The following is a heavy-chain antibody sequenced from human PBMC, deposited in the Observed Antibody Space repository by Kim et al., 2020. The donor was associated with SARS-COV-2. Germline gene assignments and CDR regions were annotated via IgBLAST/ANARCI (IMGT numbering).Heavy chain of an antibody. J-gene: IGHJ5*02. V-gene: IGHV1-69*13. CDR1: GGTFSSYA. CDR3: ARGISTSPAKGRFDP. Sequence: SVKVSCKASGGTFSSYAISWVRLAPGQGLEWMGGIIPIFGTANYAQKFQGRVTITADESTSTAYMELSSLRSEDTAVYYCARGISTSPAKGRFDPWGQGTLVTVSS. D-gene: IGHD2-2*01. CDR2: IIPIFGTA.